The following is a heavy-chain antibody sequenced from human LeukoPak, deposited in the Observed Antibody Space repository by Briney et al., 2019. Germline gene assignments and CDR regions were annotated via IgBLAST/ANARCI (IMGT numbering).Heavy chain of an antibody. D-gene: IGHD2-15*01. V-gene: IGHV5-51*01. CDR2: IYPGDSDT. CDR1: GYSFTSYW. J-gene: IGHJ3*02. Sequence: GESLKISCKGSGYSFTSYWIGWVRQMPGKGLEWMGIIYPGDSDTRYSPSFQGQDTISADKSISTAYLQWSSLKASDTAMYYCARHRYCSGGSCDFDIWGQGTMVTVSS. CDR3: ARHRYCSGGSCDFDI.